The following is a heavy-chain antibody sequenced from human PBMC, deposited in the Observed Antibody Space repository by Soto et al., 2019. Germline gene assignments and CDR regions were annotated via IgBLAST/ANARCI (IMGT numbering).Heavy chain of an antibody. CDR3: ARQQAGVDV. CDR1: GYSFTTYW. V-gene: IGHV5-51*01. J-gene: IGHJ3*01. CDR2: IFPADSDT. Sequence: PGESLKISCKASGYSFTTYWIGWVRQMPGKGLEWMGIIFPADSDTRYSPSFQGQVTISADKSISTAYLQWGSLKASDTAMYYCARQQAGVDVWGQGTMVTVSS.